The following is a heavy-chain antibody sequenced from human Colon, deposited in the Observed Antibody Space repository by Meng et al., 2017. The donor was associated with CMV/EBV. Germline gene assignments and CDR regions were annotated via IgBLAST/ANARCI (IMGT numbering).Heavy chain of an antibody. Sequence: GESLKISCVASGFKLGDYTMHWVRQAPGKGLEWVSVIYSGGSTYYADSVKGRFTISRDNSKNTLYLQMNSLRAEDTAVYYCAKDRPGYSSGWYWDNWFDPWGQGTLVTVSS. CDR1: GFKLGDYT. D-gene: IGHD6-19*01. CDR2: IYSGGST. J-gene: IGHJ5*02. V-gene: IGHV3-23*03. CDR3: AKDRPGYSSGWYWDNWFDP.